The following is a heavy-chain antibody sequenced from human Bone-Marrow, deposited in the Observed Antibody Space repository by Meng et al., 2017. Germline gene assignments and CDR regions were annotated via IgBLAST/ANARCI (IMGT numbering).Heavy chain of an antibody. Sequence: QVQLVQSGAEVKKPGASVKVSCKAFGYTFSNYYMEWVRQAPGQGIEWMGRIDPKSGATNYAQKFQGRDTMTRDTSISTAYVELSRLRSDDTAVYYCVPSAGPAYFDYWGQGTLVTVSS. CDR3: VPSAGPAYFDY. CDR2: IDPKSGAT. J-gene: IGHJ4*02. CDR1: GYTFSNYY. V-gene: IGHV1-2*06.